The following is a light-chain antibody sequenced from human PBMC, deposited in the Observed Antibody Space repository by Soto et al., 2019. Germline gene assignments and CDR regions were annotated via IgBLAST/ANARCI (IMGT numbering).Light chain of an antibody. CDR1: SGSSASNY. CDR2: EDN. J-gene: IGLJ3*02. CDR3: QSYDSSINWV. V-gene: IGLV6-57*04. Sequence: NFMLTQPHSVSESPGKTVTISCTRSSGSSASNYVQWYQQRPGSAPTTVIYEDNQRPSGVPDRFSGSIDSSSNSASLTISGLKTEDEADYYCQSYDSSINWVFGGGTKLTVL.